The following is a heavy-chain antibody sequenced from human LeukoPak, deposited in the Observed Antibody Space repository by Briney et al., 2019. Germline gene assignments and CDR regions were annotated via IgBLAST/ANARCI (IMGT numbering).Heavy chain of an antibody. V-gene: IGHV3-30-3*01. CDR2: ISYDGSNK. J-gene: IGHJ4*02. CDR3: ARDKDKYGLFDY. Sequence: GRSLRLSCAASGFTFSSYAMHWVRQAPGKGLEWVAVISYDGSNKYYADSVKGRFTISRDNSKNTLYLQMNSLRAEDTAVYYCARDKDKYGLFDYWGQGTLVTVSS. CDR1: GFTFSSYA. D-gene: IGHD3-10*01.